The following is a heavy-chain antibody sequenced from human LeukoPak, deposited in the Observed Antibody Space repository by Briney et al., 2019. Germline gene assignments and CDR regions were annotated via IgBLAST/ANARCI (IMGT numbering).Heavy chain of an antibody. CDR1: GFTFSSYW. CDR3: AKDMNNFGHRADH. J-gene: IGHJ4*02. V-gene: IGHV3-74*01. CDR2: INSDGSST. D-gene: IGHD1/OR15-1a*01. Sequence: QPGGSLRLSCAASGFTFSSYWMHSVRQAPGKGLVWVSRINSDGSSTSYADSVKGRFTISRDNAKNTLYLQMNSLGAEDTAAYDCAKDMNNFGHRADHWGQGTLVTVS.